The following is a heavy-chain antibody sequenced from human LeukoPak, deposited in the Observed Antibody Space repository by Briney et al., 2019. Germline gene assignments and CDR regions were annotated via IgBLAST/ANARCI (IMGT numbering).Heavy chain of an antibody. J-gene: IGHJ6*04. CDR2: ISGSGGST. CDR3: AKVQAYFGVVPPDV. V-gene: IGHV3-23*01. Sequence: GGSLRLSCAASGFTFSSYAMSWVRQAPGKGLEWVSAISGSGGSTYYADSVKGRFTISRDNSKNTLYLQMNSLRAEDTAVYYCAKVQAYFGVVPPDVWGKGTTVTVSS. D-gene: IGHD3-3*01. CDR1: GFTFSSYA.